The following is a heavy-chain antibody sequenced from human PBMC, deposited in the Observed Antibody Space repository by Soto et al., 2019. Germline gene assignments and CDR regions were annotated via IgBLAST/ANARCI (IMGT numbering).Heavy chain of an antibody. CDR2: IYYSGST. J-gene: IGHJ6*02. D-gene: IGHD6-6*01. V-gene: IGHV4-30-4*01. CDR1: GGSISSGDYC. CDR3: AREGSSSPSMDV. Sequence: PSETLSLTCTVSGGSISSGDYCWSWIRQPPGKGLEWIGSIYYSGSTYYNPSLKSRVTISIDTSKNQFSLKLSSVTAADTAVYYCAREGSSSPSMDVWGQGTTVTVSS.